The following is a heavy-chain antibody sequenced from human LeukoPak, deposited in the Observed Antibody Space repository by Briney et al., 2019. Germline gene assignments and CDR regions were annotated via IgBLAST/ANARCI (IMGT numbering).Heavy chain of an antibody. CDR3: ARGPILGRDY. J-gene: IGHJ4*02. CDR1: GGSISSYY. CDR2: INHSGST. Sequence: PSETLSLTCTVSGGSISSYYWSWIRQPPGKGLEWIGEINHSGSTNYNPSLKSRVTISVDTSKNQFSLKLSSVTAADTAVYYCARGPILGRDYWGQGTLVTVSS. V-gene: IGHV4-34*01. D-gene: IGHD3-10*01.